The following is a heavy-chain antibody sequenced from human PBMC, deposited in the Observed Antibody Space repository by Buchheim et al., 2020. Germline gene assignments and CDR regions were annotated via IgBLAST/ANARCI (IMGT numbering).Heavy chain of an antibody. CDR2: ITYDGSNK. CDR3: AGDRDSSAYYNYILDV. Sequence: QVHLVESGGGVVQPGRSRRLSCVVSEFTFSDFGMNWVRQAPGKGLEWVAGITYDGSNKCYAESVKGRFAVSRDNSKNTLYLQMNSLRAEDTAVYYCAGDRDSSAYYNYILDVWGQGT. V-gene: IGHV3-30*03. D-gene: IGHD5-24*01. CDR1: EFTFSDFG. J-gene: IGHJ6*02.